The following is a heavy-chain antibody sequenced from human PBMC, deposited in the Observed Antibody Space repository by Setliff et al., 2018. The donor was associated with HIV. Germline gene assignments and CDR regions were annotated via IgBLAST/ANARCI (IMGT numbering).Heavy chain of an antibody. CDR1: GGTFTGYS. D-gene: IGHD3-9*01. V-gene: IGHV1-69*13. CDR2: IIPIFGTA. CDR3: ARAYDILTGYFDY. J-gene: IGHJ4*02. Sequence: GASVKVSCKASGGTFTGYSITWVRQAPGKGLEWMGTIIPIFGTANYAQKFQGRVTITADESTSTAYMELRSLRSDDTAVYYCARAYDILTGYFDYWGQGTLVTVS.